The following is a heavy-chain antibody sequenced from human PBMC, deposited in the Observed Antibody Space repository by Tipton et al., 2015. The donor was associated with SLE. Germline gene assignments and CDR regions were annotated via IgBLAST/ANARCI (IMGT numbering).Heavy chain of an antibody. V-gene: IGHV4-59*11. CDR3: AGAWQGYCSGGTCYVLDY. J-gene: IGHJ4*02. Sequence: GLVKPSETLSLTCTVSGGSISSHYWSWIRQAPGKGLEWIGYISNSETTNYNPSLKSRVTISVDTSKSQFSLKLRSVTAADTAVYYCAGAWQGYCSGGTCYVLDYWGQGTPVTVSS. CDR1: GGSISSHY. CDR2: ISNSETT. D-gene: IGHD2-15*01.